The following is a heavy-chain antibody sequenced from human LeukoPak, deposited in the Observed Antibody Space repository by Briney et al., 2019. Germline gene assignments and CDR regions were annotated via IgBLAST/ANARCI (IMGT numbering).Heavy chain of an antibody. Sequence: ASVKVSCKASGYTFTSYGISWVRQAPGQGLEWMGWISAYNGNTNYAQKLQGRVTMTRDTSTSTVYMELSSLRSEDTAVYYCARVGSPRAFDIWGQGTMVTVSS. CDR2: ISAYNGNT. CDR1: GYTFTSYG. J-gene: IGHJ3*02. D-gene: IGHD6-13*01. CDR3: ARVGSPRAFDI. V-gene: IGHV1-18*01.